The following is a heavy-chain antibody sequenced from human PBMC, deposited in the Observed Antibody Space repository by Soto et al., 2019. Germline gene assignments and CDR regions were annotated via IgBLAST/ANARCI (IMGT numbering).Heavy chain of an antibody. V-gene: IGHV4-59*08. J-gene: IGHJ4*02. CDR3: ARLVSRAARPSATIDY. CDR2: IYYSGST. CDR1: GGSISSYY. Sequence: SETLSLTCTVSGGSISSYYWSWIRQPPGKGLEWIGYIYYSGSTNYNPSLKSRVTISVDTSKNQFSLKLSSVTAADTALYYCARLVSRAARPSATIDYWGQGTLVTVSS. D-gene: IGHD6-6*01.